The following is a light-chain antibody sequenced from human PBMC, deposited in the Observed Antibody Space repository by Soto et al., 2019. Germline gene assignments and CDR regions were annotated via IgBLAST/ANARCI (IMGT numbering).Light chain of an antibody. Sequence: QSVLPQPASVSGSPGQSITISCTGTSSDFGGYNYVSWYQQHPGKAPKLMIYEVSNRPSGVSNRFSGSKSGNTASLTISGLQAEDEADYYCRSYTSRRTLDQVLGSGTKLTVL. CDR3: RSYTSRRTLDQV. J-gene: IGLJ1*01. V-gene: IGLV2-14*01. CDR1: SSDFGGYNY. CDR2: EVS.